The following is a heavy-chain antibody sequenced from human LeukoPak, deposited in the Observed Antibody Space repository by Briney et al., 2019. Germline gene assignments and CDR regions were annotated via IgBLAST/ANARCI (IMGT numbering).Heavy chain of an antibody. J-gene: IGHJ4*02. Sequence: PSETLSLTCTVYGDSMSGYYWSWIRQPPGKGLEWIGYIYFSGSTNYNPSLKNRVSFSVDTSKNQFSLKLSSVTAADTAVYYCARVLGEVVAATHYWGQGTLVTVSS. V-gene: IGHV4-59*08. CDR3: ARVLGEVVAATHY. CDR2: IYFSGST. D-gene: IGHD2-15*01. CDR1: GDSMSGYY.